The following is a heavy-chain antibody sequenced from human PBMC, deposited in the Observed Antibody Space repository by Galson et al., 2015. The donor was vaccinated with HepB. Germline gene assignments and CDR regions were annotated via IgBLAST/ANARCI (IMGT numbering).Heavy chain of an antibody. CDR2: INHSGST. V-gene: IGHV4-34*01. CDR3: ARGRLVWFAYYFDY. D-gene: IGHD3-10*01. Sequence: SETLSLTCAVYGGSFSGYYWSWIRQPPGKGLEWIGEINHSGSTNYNPSLKSRVTISVDTSKNQFSLKLSSVTAADTAVYYCARGRLVWFAYYFDYWGQGTLVTVSS. J-gene: IGHJ4*02. CDR1: GGSFSGYY.